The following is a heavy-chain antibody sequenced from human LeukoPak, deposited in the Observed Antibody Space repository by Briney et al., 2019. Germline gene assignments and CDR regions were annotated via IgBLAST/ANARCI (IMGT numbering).Heavy chain of an antibody. J-gene: IGHJ4*02. CDR2: IYYSGRT. CDR1: GGSISSYY. D-gene: IGHD5-18*01. Sequence: SETLSLTCSVSGGSISSYYWNWIRQTPGKGLEWNGYIYYSGRTNYNPSLKSRVTISVDTSKNQFSLTLSSVTTADTAVYYCARGQKYRNGYTVTELGSGYFAYWGQGTLVTVSS. CDR3: ARGQKYRNGYTVTELGSGYFAY. V-gene: IGHV4-59*01.